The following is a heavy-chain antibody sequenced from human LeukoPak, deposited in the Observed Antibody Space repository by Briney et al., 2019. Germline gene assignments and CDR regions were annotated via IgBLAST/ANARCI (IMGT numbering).Heavy chain of an antibody. Sequence: GGSLRLSCAASGFTFDDYAMHWVRQAPGKGLEWVSLISGDGGSTYYADSVKGRFTISRDNAKNSVHLQVNSLRAEDTAVYYCARETLVIPAAVDYWGQGTLVTVSS. D-gene: IGHD2-2*01. CDR3: ARETLVIPAAVDY. CDR2: ISGDGGST. V-gene: IGHV3-43*02. CDR1: GFTFDDYA. J-gene: IGHJ4*02.